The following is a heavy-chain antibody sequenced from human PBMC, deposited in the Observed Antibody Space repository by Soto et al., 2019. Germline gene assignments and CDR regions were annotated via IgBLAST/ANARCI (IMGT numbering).Heavy chain of an antibody. CDR2: LDNDGTNT. CDR1: RFTFSTYW. Sequence: PWGSLRLSCAASRFTFSTYWLHWVRQAPGKGLVWVSRLDNDGTNTRYADSVKGRFTVSRDNGKNTVYLQMDSLRAEDTAVYYCARDGGPYFDYWGQGTLFTVSS. D-gene: IGHD3-16*01. CDR3: ARDGGPYFDY. V-gene: IGHV3-74*01. J-gene: IGHJ4*02.